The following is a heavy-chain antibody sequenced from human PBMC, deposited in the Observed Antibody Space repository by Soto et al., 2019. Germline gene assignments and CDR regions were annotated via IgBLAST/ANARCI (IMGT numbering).Heavy chain of an antibody. CDR2: ISYDGSNK. Sequence: GGSLRLSCAASGLTFSSYGMHWVRQAPGKGLEWVAVISYDGSNKYYADSVKGRFTISRDNSKNTLYLQMNSLRAEDTAVYYCAKEDLHYGDYVPYGMDVWGQGTTVTVSS. D-gene: IGHD4-17*01. CDR3: AKEDLHYGDYVPYGMDV. J-gene: IGHJ6*02. V-gene: IGHV3-30*18. CDR1: GLTFSSYG.